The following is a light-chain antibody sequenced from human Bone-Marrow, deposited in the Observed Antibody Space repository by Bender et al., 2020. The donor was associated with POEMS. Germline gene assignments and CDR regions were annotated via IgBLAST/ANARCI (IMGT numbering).Light chain of an antibody. Sequence: SYELTQPPSVSVSPGQTASITCSGDKLRDKYASWYQQKPGQSPVLVIYQDNKRPSGIPERFSGSKSGTSASLAISGLQSEDEADYYCAAWEDSLNGWVFGGGTKLTVL. CDR2: QDN. J-gene: IGLJ3*02. CDR3: AAWEDSLNGWV. CDR1: KLRDKY. V-gene: IGLV3-1*01.